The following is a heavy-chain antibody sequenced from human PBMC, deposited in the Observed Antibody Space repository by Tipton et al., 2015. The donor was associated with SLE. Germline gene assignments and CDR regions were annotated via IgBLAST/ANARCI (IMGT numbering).Heavy chain of an antibody. CDR2: INPNSGGT. D-gene: IGHD1-20*01. CDR1: GYTFTGYY. V-gene: IGHV1-2*06. Sequence: QLVQSGAEMKKPGASVKVSCKASGYTFTGYYMHWVRQAPGQGLEWMGRINPNSGGTNYAQKFQGRVTMTRDTSISTAYMELSRLRSDDTAVYYCARVSINWTPEDNWFDPWGQGTLVTVSS. J-gene: IGHJ5*02. CDR3: ARVSINWTPEDNWFDP.